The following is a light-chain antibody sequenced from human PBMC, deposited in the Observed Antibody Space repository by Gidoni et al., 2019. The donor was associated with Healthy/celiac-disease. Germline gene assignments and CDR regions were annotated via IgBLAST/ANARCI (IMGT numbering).Light chain of an antibody. CDR1: QSVSSN. V-gene: IGKV3-15*01. CDR3: QQYNNWPSPIT. J-gene: IGKJ5*01. Sequence: EIVMTQSPATLSVSPGERATLSCRASQSVSSNLAWYQQKPGQAPRLLIYGASTRATGIPARFSGSGSGTEFTLTISSLQSEDFAVYYCQQYNNWPSPITFGQXTRLEIK. CDR2: GAS.